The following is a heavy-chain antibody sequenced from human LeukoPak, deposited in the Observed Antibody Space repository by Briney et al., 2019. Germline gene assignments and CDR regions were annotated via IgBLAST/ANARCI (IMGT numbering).Heavy chain of an antibody. CDR1: GGSISSGTYY. Sequence: SETLSLTCTVSGGSISSGTYYWSWIRQPAGKGLEWIVRIYTSGSTNFNPSLKSRVTISVDTSKNQFSLKLSSVTAADTAVYYCARTTVTTFYYYMDVWGKGTTVTISS. CDR3: ARTTVTTFYYYMDV. CDR2: IYTSGST. J-gene: IGHJ6*03. V-gene: IGHV4-61*02. D-gene: IGHD4-17*01.